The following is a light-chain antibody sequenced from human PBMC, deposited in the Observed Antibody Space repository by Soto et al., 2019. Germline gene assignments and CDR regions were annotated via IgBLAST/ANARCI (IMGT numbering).Light chain of an antibody. CDR2: GAS. V-gene: IGKV1-39*01. CDR1: PSINTF. J-gene: IGKJ1*01. Sequence: DIQVTQSPSSLSASVGDRVTITCRASPSINTFLNWYQQRPGKAPNLLIYGASNLQSGVPSGFSGSGAGTDFTRTIISLQPDAFATYYCQQPYTSRPWPFGRGNKVEIK. CDR3: QQPYTSRPWP.